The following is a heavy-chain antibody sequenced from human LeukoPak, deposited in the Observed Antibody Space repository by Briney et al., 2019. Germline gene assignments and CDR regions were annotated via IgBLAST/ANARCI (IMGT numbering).Heavy chain of an antibody. Sequence: SETLSLTCTLSGGSISTYYGSWIRQPAGKGLEWIGRIYTSGSTNYNPSLKSRVTMSVDTSKNQFSLKLSSVTAADTAVYYCARGPRVGAKSGGPGPGYFDLWGRGTLVTVSS. CDR2: IYTSGST. V-gene: IGHV4-4*07. CDR1: GGSISTYY. CDR3: ARGPRVGAKSGGPGPGYFDL. J-gene: IGHJ2*01. D-gene: IGHD1-26*01.